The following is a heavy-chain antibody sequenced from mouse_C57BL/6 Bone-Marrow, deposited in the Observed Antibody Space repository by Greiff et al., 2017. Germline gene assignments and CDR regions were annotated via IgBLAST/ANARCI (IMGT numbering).Heavy chain of an antibody. J-gene: IGHJ2*01. D-gene: IGHD1-1*01. V-gene: IGHV1-80*01. CDR1: GYAFSSYW. CDR3: ARCLNYFGSSYED. Sequence: QVQLQQSGAELVKPGASVKISCKASGYAFSSYWMNWVKQRPGKGLEWIGQIYPGDGDTNYNGKFKGKATLTAAKSSSTAYMQLSSLTSEDAAVYFCARCLNYFGSSYEDGGKGTTLTVSS. CDR2: IYPGDGDT.